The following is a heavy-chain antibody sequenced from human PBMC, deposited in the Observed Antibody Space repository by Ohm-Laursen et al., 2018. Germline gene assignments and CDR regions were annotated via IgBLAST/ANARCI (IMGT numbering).Heavy chain of an antibody. J-gene: IGHJ4*02. D-gene: IGHD6-13*01. CDR1: GFSFSSYA. CDR3: ARGGQQQVEDY. V-gene: IGHV3-48*03. CDR2: ISSSGSTI. Sequence: SLRLSCAASGFSFSSYAVTWVRQAPGKGLEWVSYISSSGSTIYYADSVKGRFTISRDNAKNSLYLQMNSLRAEDTAVYYCARGGQQQVEDYWGQGTLVTVSS.